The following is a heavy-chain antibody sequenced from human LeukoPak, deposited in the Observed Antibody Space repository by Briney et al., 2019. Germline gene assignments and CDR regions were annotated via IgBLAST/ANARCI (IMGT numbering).Heavy chain of an antibody. V-gene: IGHV4-59*01. CDR3: ARALGGFGESLYYFDL. CDR1: GGSISSYY. Sequence: PSETLSLTCTVSGGSISSYYWSWIRQPPGKGLEWIGYIYYSGSTNYNPSLKSRVTISVDTSKNQFSLKLSSVTAADTAVYYCARALGGFGESLYYFDLWGPGTLVTVSS. D-gene: IGHD3-10*01. CDR2: IYYSGST. J-gene: IGHJ4*02.